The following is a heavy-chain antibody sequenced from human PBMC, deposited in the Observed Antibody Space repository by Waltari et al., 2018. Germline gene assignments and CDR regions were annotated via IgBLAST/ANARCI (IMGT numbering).Heavy chain of an antibody. Sequence: EVQLVQSGPEVKKPGEAPKISWKDAGYRSTSYWIGWVRQMPGKGLVWMGIIYPGDSDTRYSPSFQGQVTISADKSISTAYLQWSSLEASDTAMYYCAMGSSSADYWGQGTLVTVSS. CDR2: IYPGDSDT. J-gene: IGHJ4*02. V-gene: IGHV5-51*03. CDR1: GYRSTSYW. D-gene: IGHD6-6*01. CDR3: AMGSSSADY.